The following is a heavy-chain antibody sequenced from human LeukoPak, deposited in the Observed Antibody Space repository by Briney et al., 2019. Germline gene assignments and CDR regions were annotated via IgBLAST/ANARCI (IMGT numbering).Heavy chain of an antibody. J-gene: IGHJ6*03. Sequence: SVKVSCKASGYTFTSYYMHWVRQAPGQGLEWMGGIIPIFGTANYAQKFQGRVTITADKSTSTAYMELSSLRSEDTAVYYCARHHTRAYYYYYMDVWGKGTTVTVSS. CDR1: GYTFTSYY. D-gene: IGHD2-2*02. CDR2: IIPIFGTA. V-gene: IGHV1-69*06. CDR3: ARHHTRAYYYYYMDV.